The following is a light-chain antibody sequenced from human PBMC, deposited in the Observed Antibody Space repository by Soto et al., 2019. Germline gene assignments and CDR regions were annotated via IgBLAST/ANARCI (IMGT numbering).Light chain of an antibody. Sequence: EIVVTQSPATLSVSPGERVTLSCRASQSVSSSLAWYQQRPGQAPRLLIYDTSTRAAGIAARFSGSGSGTEFTLTISSRQSEDSAVYYCQQYVHWPPGAFGQGTKWIS. J-gene: IGKJ1*01. CDR3: QQYVHWPPGA. CDR1: QSVSSS. V-gene: IGKV3-15*01. CDR2: DTS.